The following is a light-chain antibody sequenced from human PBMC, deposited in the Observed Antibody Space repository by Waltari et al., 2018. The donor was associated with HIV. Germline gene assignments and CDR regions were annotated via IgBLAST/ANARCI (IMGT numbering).Light chain of an antibody. V-gene: IGLV1-47*01. J-gene: IGLJ2*01. CDR3: AVWDDTLSGHLV. Sequence: QSVLTQPPSASGTPGQRVTISCSGSSSTVGRNYVHWYQQLPGTAPKLLIYRNNQRPSGVPDRFSGSKSGTSASLAISGLRSEDEADYYCAVWDDTLSGHLVFGGGTKLTVL. CDR2: RNN. CDR1: SSTVGRNY.